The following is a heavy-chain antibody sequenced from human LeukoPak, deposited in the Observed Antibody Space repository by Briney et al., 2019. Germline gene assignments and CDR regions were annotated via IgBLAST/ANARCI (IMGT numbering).Heavy chain of an antibody. CDR1: GFTFSSYA. CDR3: ARDRDIVGAGTFDY. CDR2: ISYDGSNK. J-gene: IGHJ4*02. D-gene: IGHD1-26*01. V-gene: IGHV3-30-3*01. Sequence: GGSLRLSCAASGFTFSSYAMHWVRQAPGKGLEWVAVISYDGSNKYYADSVKGRFTISRDNSKNTLYLQMNSLRADDTAVYYCARDRDIVGAGTFDYWGQGTLVTVSS.